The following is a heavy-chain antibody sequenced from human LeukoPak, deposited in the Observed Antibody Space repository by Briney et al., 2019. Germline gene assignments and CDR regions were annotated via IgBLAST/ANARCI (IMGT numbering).Heavy chain of an antibody. CDR3: AKAAAERCASIKCYPFDS. CDR2: IIGPGGDT. CDR1: GFSFNSYA. Sequence: GGSLRLSCTASGFSFNSYAMNWVRQAPGKGLEWVASIIGPGGDTYHAGSVRGRFTISRDNSNNTLYLQMSHLRVEDTALYYCAKAAAERCASIKCYPFDSWGQGTLVAVSS. J-gene: IGHJ4*02. V-gene: IGHV3-23*01. D-gene: IGHD1-1*01.